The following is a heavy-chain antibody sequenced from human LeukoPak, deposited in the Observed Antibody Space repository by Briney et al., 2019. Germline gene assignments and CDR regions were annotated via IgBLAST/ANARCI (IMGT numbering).Heavy chain of an antibody. CDR2: IYSSGSA. J-gene: IGHJ4*02. D-gene: IGHD3-22*01. CDR1: GGSINSNNYY. Sequence: PSETLSLTCTVSGGSINSNNYYWGWIRQPPGKGLEWIGSIYSSGSAYYNPSLKSRVTISVDTSKNQFSLRLSSVTAADTAVYYCATYYDSSDYKWNYWGQGTLVTVSS. CDR3: ATYYDSSDYKWNY. V-gene: IGHV4-39*01.